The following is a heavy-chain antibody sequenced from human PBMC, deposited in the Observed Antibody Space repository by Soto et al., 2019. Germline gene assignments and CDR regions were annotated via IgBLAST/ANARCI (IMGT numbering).Heavy chain of an antibody. CDR2: ISYDGSSK. CDR3: ARDPYYDILAVTTAYFDY. V-gene: IGHV3-30-3*01. CDR1: GFTFSDHA. D-gene: IGHD3-9*01. Sequence: QVQLVESGGGVVQPGGSLRLSCAASGFTFSDHAMHWVRQAPGKGLEWGAIISYDGSSKDYADSVKGRFTISRDNSKNTLYLQMNSLRPEDTAVYYCARDPYYDILAVTTAYFDYWGQGTLVTVSS. J-gene: IGHJ4*02.